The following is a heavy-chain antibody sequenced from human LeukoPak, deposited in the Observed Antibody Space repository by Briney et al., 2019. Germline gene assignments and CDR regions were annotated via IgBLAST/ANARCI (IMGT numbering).Heavy chain of an antibody. CDR3: ARDRFWSGYNYYYMDV. CDR1: DGFLDGFY. V-gene: IGHV4-34*01. CDR2: INHGGRT. J-gene: IGHJ6*03. Sequence: SETLSLTCGVSDGFLDGFYWSWIRQSPGKGLEWIAEINHGGRTNYNPSLKSRVTISVDTSKNQFSLKLSSVTAADTAVYYCARDRFWSGYNYYYMDVWGKGTTVTVSS. D-gene: IGHD3-3*01.